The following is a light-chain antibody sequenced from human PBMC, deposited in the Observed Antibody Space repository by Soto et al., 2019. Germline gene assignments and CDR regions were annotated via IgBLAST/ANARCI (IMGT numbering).Light chain of an antibody. CDR2: GAS. J-gene: IGKJ3*01. V-gene: IGKV3-20*01. CDR3: QQFGSSPGFT. CDR1: QSINSRY. Sequence: DIVLTQSPGTLSLSPGERATLSCRASQSINSRYLAWYQQKPGQAPRLLIYGASSRATGIPDRFSGSGSGTDFTLTISRLEPEDVAVYYCQQFGSSPGFTFGPGTKVDIK.